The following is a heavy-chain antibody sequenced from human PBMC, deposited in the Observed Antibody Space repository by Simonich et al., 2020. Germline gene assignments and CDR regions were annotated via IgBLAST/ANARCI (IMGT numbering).Heavy chain of an antibody. CDR3: ARDGLGTAYYYYMDV. Sequence: EVQLVESGGGLVQPGGSLRLSCAASGFTCSSYWMSWVRQAPGKGLEWVANIKQEGSEKYYVDSVKGRFTISRDNAKNSLYLKMNSLRAEDTAVYYCARDGLGTAYYYYMDVWGKGTTVTVSS. CDR1: GFTCSSYW. V-gene: IGHV3-7*01. D-gene: IGHD7-27*01. CDR2: IKQEGSEK. J-gene: IGHJ6*03.